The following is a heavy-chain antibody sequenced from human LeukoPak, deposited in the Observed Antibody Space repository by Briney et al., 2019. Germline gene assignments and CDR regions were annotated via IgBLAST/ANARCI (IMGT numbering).Heavy chain of an antibody. J-gene: IGHJ5*02. V-gene: IGHV4-30-2*01. CDR1: GGSISSGGHS. CDR2: IYHSGST. D-gene: IGHD6-6*01. CDR3: AREASTPNFFDP. Sequence: SQTLSLTCAVSGGSISSGGHSWSWIRQPPGKGLQWIGYIYHSGSTHYSPSLKSRVTISVDRSKNQLSLTLISVTAADTAVYFCAREASTPNFFDPWGQGTLVTVSS.